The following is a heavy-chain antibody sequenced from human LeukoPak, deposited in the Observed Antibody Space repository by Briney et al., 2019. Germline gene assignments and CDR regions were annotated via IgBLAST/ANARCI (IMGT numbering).Heavy chain of an antibody. Sequence: GGSLRLSCAASGFTFSSYAMSWVRQAPGKGLEWVSAISGSGGSTYYADSVKGRFTISRDNSKNTLYLQMNSLRAEDTAVYYCAKESGSSWYSIPNWFDPWGQGTLVTVSS. CDR2: ISGSGGST. V-gene: IGHV3-23*01. CDR3: AKESGSSWYSIPNWFDP. J-gene: IGHJ5*02. CDR1: GFTFSSYA. D-gene: IGHD6-13*01.